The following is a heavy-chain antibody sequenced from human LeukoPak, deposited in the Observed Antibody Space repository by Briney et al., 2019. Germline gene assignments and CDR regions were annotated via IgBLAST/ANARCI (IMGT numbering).Heavy chain of an antibody. CDR1: GGSISSDGFY. J-gene: IGHJ4*02. V-gene: IGHV4-31*03. Sequence: PSETLSLTCTVSGGSISSDGFYWSWIRQHPGKGLEWIGYIYYSGSTYYNPSLKSRVTISVDTSKNQFSLKLSSVTAADTAVYYCAREGGIRGYSYGNFDYWGQGTLVTVSS. CDR3: AREGGIRGYSYGNFDY. CDR2: IYYSGST. D-gene: IGHD5-18*01.